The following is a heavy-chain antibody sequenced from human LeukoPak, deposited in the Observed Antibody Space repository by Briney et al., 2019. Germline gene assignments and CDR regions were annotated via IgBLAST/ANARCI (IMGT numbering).Heavy chain of an antibody. V-gene: IGHV3-23*01. D-gene: IGHD6-19*01. CDR1: GFTLSSYV. J-gene: IGHJ6*02. Sequence: PGGSLRLSCAASGFTLSSYVISWVRQAPGKGLEWVSGISGSGGSTNYADSVKGRFTISRDNSKNTLYLQMNRLRVEDTAVYYCAKDSGSGWYQYGMDVWGQGTTVTVSS. CDR2: ISGSGGST. CDR3: AKDSGSGWYQYGMDV.